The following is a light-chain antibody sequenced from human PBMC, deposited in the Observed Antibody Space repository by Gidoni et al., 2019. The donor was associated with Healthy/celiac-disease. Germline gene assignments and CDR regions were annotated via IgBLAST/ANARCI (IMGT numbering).Light chain of an antibody. Sequence: SSELTLDPAVSVALGQTVRITCQGDSLRSSYASWYQQNPGQAPVLVIYGKNNRPSGIPDRFSGSSSGNTASLTITGAQAEDEADYYCNSRDSSGNHLVFGGGTKLTVL. J-gene: IGLJ2*01. CDR1: SLRSSY. CDR3: NSRDSSGNHLV. CDR2: GKN. V-gene: IGLV3-19*01.